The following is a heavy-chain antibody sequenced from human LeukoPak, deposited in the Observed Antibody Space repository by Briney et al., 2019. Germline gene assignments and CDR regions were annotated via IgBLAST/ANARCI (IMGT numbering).Heavy chain of an antibody. D-gene: IGHD2-2*01. CDR2: ISTYNGNT. CDR3: ARDLEHCRNIICSNSAY. Sequence: ASVKVSCKASGYTFTSYGISWVRQAPGQGLEWVGWISTYNGNTFYAQKFEGRVTMTTDTSTNTVYMDLRSLRSDDTAVYYCARDLEHCRNIICSNSAYWGQGTLVTVSS. J-gene: IGHJ4*02. CDR1: GYTFTSYG. V-gene: IGHV1-18*01.